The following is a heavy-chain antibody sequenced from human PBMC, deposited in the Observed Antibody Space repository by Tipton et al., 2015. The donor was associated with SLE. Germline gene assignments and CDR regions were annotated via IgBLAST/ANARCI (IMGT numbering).Heavy chain of an antibody. CDR1: GYTFRNYG. Sequence: QSGAEVKKPGASVKVSCKASGYTFRNYGISWVRQAPGQGVEWMGWISPYNGNTKYGQKFQGRVTMTTDTATNTAYMELRSLTSDDTAIYYCARVRITIYGVVTNFDFWGQGTLVTVSS. CDR2: ISPYNGNT. V-gene: IGHV1-18*01. J-gene: IGHJ4*02. CDR3: ARVRITIYGVVTNFDF. D-gene: IGHD3-3*01.